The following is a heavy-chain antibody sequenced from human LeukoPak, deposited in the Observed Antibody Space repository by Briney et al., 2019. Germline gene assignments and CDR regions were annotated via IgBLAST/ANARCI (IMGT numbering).Heavy chain of an antibody. CDR2: ISSSGSTI. V-gene: IGHV3-48*03. CDR3: ARSLRSCSGGSCYSYYFDY. Sequence: PGGSLRLSCAASGFIIRSYTMNWVRQAPGKGLEWVSYISSSGSTIYYADSVKGRFTISRDNAKNSLYLQMNSLRAEDTAVYYCARSLRSCSGGSCYSYYFDYWGQGTLVTVSS. CDR1: GFIIRSYT. J-gene: IGHJ4*02. D-gene: IGHD2-15*01.